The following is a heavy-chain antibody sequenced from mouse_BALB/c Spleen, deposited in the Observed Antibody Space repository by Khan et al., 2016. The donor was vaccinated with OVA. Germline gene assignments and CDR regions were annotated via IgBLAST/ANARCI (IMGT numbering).Heavy chain of an antibody. CDR1: GFTFSAYG. Sequence: EVELVESGGDLVRPGGSLKLSCAASGFTFSAYGMSWVRQSPDKRLEWVATIHRDGYYTYYTDNLKGRFIISRDNAKYTLYLQMCSLKSEATAMYYWASHLSGSFAYWCQGTLVTVSA. CDR3: ASHLSGSFAY. J-gene: IGHJ3*01. CDR2: IHRDGYYT. V-gene: IGHV5-6*01. D-gene: IGHD1-3*01.